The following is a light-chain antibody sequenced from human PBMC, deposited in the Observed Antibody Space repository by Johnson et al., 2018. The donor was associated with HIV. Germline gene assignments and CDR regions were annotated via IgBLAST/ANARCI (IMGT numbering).Light chain of an antibody. CDR3: ATWDDSLNGYV. Sequence: SVLTQPPSASLTPGQRVTISCSGSSSNIGTNAVNWYQHLPGAAPKLLIFSDDERPSGVPDRFSASKSGTSASLAISGLPSEDEADYYCATWDDSLNGYVFGTGTKVTVL. CDR1: SSNIGTNA. J-gene: IGLJ1*01. V-gene: IGLV1-44*01. CDR2: SDD.